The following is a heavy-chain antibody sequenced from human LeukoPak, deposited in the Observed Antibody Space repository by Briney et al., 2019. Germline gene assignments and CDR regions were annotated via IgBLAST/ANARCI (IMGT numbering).Heavy chain of an antibody. CDR3: ARLVVVTANYWYFVL. CDR1: GYTLTSYW. J-gene: IGHJ2*01. V-gene: IGHV5-51*01. D-gene: IGHD2-21*02. Sequence: GESLKISCKGSGYTLTSYWIGWVRQIPGKGREWMGIIHPGDSDTRYSPSFQGQVTISVDKSISTAYLQWSSLKASDTGMYYCARLVVVTANYWYFVLWGRGTLVTVSS. CDR2: IHPGDSDT.